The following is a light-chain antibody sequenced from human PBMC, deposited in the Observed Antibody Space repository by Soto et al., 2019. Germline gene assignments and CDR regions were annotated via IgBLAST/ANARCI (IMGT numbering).Light chain of an antibody. CDR3: QQYNSVWT. V-gene: IGKV1-13*02. CDR2: DAS. Sequence: IQMTQSPSSLSASIGDRVTITCRASQGISSALAWYQQKPGKPPKFLIYDASSLQSGVPSRFSGSGFGTEFTLIISSLPPDDFATYYCQQYNSVWTFGQGTKVEIK. CDR1: QGISSA. J-gene: IGKJ1*01.